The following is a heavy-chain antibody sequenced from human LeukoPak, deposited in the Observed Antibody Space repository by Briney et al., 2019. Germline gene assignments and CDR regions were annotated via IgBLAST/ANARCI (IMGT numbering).Heavy chain of an antibody. V-gene: IGHV1-2*02. Sequence: ASVKVSCKASGYTFTDYYMHWVRQAPGQGLEWMGWINPNSGGTNYAQKFQGRVTMTRDTSISTAYMELSRLRSDDTAVYYCARGIMAGELSWCTDWDQGTLVTVSS. CDR2: INPNSGGT. CDR1: GYTFTDYY. D-gene: IGHD3-16*02. J-gene: IGHJ4*02. CDR3: ARGIMAGELSWCTD.